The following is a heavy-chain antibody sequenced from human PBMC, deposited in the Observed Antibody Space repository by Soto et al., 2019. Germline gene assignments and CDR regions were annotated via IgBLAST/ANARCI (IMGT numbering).Heavy chain of an antibody. V-gene: IGHV3-30-3*01. D-gene: IGHD5-18*01. CDR2: ISYDGSNK. J-gene: IGHJ4*02. CDR1: GFTFSSYA. Sequence: GGSLRLSCAASGFTFSSYAMHWVRQAPGKGLEWVAVISYDGSNKYYADSVKGRFTISRDNSKNTLYLQMNSLRAEDTAVYYCARLYQLWLLQGYFDYWGQGTLVTVSS. CDR3: ARLYQLWLLQGYFDY.